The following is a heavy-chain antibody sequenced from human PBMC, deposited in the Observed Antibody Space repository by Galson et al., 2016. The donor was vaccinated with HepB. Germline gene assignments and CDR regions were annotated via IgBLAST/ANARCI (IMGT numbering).Heavy chain of an antibody. J-gene: IGHJ3*02. CDR2: IYSGGNT. Sequence: SLRLSCAASGLSVSNNYMSWVRQAPGTGLEWVSVIYSGGNTYYADSVQGRFAISRDNSKNTVYLQMNSLRVEDTATYYCAREFRSPSGILEWLLYGAFDIWGQGTMVTVSS. CDR3: AREFRSPSGILEWLLYGAFDI. CDR1: GLSVSNNY. D-gene: IGHD3-3*01. V-gene: IGHV3-53*01.